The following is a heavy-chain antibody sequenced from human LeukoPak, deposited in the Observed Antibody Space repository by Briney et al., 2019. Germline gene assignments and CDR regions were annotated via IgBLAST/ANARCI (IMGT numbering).Heavy chain of an antibody. CDR1: GFTFDDHA. D-gene: IGHD3-10*01. CDR3: ANENYYASGSYPDY. CDR2: ISSSGDGT. J-gene: IGHJ4*02. Sequence: GRSLRLSCAASGFTFDDHAMHWVRQAPGKGLEWVSTISSSGDGTYYADSVKGRFAISRDNSKNTLYLQMNSLRADDTAVYYCANENYYASGSYPDYWGQGTLVTVSS. V-gene: IGHV3-23*01.